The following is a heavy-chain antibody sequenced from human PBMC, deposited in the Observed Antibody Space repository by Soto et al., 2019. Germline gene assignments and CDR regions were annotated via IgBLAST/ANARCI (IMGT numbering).Heavy chain of an antibody. D-gene: IGHD6-13*01. CDR2: IYYSGNT. Sequence: QLQVQESGPGLVKPSETLSLTCTVSGGSISSSSNYWGWIRQPPGKGLEWIGSIYYSGNTYYNPYLKRRGTTSVDTSKNQFSLKLNSVTAADTAVYYCARHHSSSWYGRIDYWGQGTLVTVSS. V-gene: IGHV4-39*01. J-gene: IGHJ4*02. CDR3: ARHHSSSWYGRIDY. CDR1: GGSISSSSNY.